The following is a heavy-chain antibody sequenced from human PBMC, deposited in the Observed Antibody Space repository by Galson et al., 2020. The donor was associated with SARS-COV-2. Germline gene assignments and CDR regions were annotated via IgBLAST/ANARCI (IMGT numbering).Heavy chain of an antibody. CDR1: GGSFSDNY. CDR2: VNHSGGT. D-gene: IGHD3-3*02. CDR3: ARGRRDASAAFSIGSYYYYMDV. V-gene: IGHV4-34*01. J-gene: IGHJ6*03. Sequence: SETLSLTCAVYGGSFSDNYWNWIRQLPGNGLEWIGEVNHSGGTTYNSSLVSRATLSVDASKNQFSLNLRSVTAADTAVYYCARGRRDASAAFSIGSYYYYMDVWATGTTVIVSS.